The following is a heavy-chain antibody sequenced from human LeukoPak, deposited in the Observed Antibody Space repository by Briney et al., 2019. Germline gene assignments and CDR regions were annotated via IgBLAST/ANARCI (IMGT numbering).Heavy chain of an antibody. V-gene: IGHV3-21*01. J-gene: IGHJ4*02. D-gene: IGHD1-14*01. CDR3: ARAGPPPINIFDY. Sequence: KPGGSLRLSCAASGFTFSSYSMNWVCQAPGKGLEWVSSISSSSSYIYYADSVKGRFTISRDNAKNSLYLQMNSLRAEDTAVYYCARAGPPPINIFDYWGQGTLVTVSS. CDR1: GFTFSSYS. CDR2: ISSSSSYI.